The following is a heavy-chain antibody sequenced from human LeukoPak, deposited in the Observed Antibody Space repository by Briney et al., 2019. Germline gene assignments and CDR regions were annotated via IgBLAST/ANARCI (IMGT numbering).Heavy chain of an antibody. Sequence: GGSLRLSCAASGFTFSSYGMHWVRQAPGKGLEWVAVIWYDGSNKYYADSVKGRFTISRDNSKNTLYLQMNSLRAEDTAVYYCARSVGGDYEGLNLDFWGQGTLVTVSS. CDR3: ARSVGGDYEGLNLDF. CDR1: GFTFSSYG. J-gene: IGHJ4*02. D-gene: IGHD4-17*01. CDR2: IWYDGSNK. V-gene: IGHV3-33*01.